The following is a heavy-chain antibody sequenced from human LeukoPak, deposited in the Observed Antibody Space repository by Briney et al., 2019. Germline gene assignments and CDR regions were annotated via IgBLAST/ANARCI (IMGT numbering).Heavy chain of an antibody. V-gene: IGHV5-51*01. CDR2: IYPADSTA. Sequence: NLGESLKISCKASGYSFTTYWIGWVRQVPGKGLGWVGIIYPADSTAKYSPSFQGQVTISVDKSISTAYLQWSSLKASDTAMYYCARPYGRAVAAARTEHAFDIWGQGTMVTVSS. D-gene: IGHD6-13*01. J-gene: IGHJ3*02. CDR1: GYSFTTYW. CDR3: ARPYGRAVAAARTEHAFDI.